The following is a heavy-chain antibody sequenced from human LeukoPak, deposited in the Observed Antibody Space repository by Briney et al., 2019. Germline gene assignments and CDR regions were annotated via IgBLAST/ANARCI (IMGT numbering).Heavy chain of an antibody. CDR2: IYYSGST. J-gene: IGHJ5*02. CDR3: ARIVVVPAAIQVFVWFDP. V-gene: IGHV4-39*07. D-gene: IGHD2-2*01. CDR1: GGSISSSSYY. Sequence: SETLSLTCTVSGGSISSSSYYWGWIRQPPGKGLEWIGSIYYSGSTYYNPSLKSRVTISVDTSKNQFSLKLSSVTAADTAVYYCARIVVVPAAIQVFVWFDPWGQGTLVTVSS.